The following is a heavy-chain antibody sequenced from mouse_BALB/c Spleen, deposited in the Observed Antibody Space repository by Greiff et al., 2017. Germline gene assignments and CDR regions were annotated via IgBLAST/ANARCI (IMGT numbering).Heavy chain of an antibody. D-gene: IGHD2-3*01. CDR3: AKSDGYYEGSFAWFAY. V-gene: IGHV2-3*01. J-gene: IGHJ3*01. Sequence: QVQLQQSGPGLVAPSQSLSITCTVSGFSLTSYGVSWVRQPPGKGLEWLGVLWGDGSTNYHSALISRLSISKDNSKSQVFLKLNSLQTDDTATYYCAKSDGYYEGSFAWFAYWGQGTLVTVSA. CDR1: GFSLTSYG. CDR2: LWGDGST.